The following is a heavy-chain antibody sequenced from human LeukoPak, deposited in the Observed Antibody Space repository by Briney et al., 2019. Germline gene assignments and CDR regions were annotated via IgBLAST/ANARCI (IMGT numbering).Heavy chain of an antibody. CDR1: GGSITSSSYY. D-gene: IGHD3-22*01. J-gene: IGHJ4*02. CDR2: IYYTGST. V-gene: IGHV4-39*02. Sequence: KPSETLSLTCTVSGGSITSSSYYWAWIRQPPGKGLEWIESIYYTGSTYSNPSLKSRVTVSVDTSKNQFSLRLSSVTAADTAVYYCAREDPDDSSGYYFRWGQGTLVTVSS. CDR3: AREDPDDSSGYYFR.